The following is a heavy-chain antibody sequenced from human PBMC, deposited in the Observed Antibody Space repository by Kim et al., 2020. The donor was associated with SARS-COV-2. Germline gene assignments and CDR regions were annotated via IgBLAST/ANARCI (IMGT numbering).Heavy chain of an antibody. Sequence: NPSLKGRVTISVDTSKNQSSLKVSSVTAAETAVYYCARGGVGYYDYGMDVWGQGTTVTVSS. V-gene: IGHV4-59*09. CDR3: ARGGVGYYDYGMDV. D-gene: IGHD3-3*01. J-gene: IGHJ6*02.